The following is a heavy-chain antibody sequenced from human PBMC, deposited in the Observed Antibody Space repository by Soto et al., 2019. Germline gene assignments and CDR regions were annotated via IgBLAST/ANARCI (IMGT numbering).Heavy chain of an antibody. J-gene: IGHJ4*02. CDR1: GFTFSTYS. CDR3: ARGQHYYDSSGYPGY. V-gene: IGHV3-48*04. CDR2: ISSSSSTI. Sequence: PGGSLRLSCAASGFTFSTYSMNWVRQAPGKGLEWVSYISSSSSTIYYADSVKGRFTISRDNAKNSLYLQMNSLRAEDTAVYYCARGQHYYDSSGYPGYWGQGTLVTVSS. D-gene: IGHD3-22*01.